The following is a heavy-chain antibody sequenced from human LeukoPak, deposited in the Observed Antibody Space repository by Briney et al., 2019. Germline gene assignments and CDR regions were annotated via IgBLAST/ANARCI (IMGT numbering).Heavy chain of an antibody. CDR1: GFTFSSYG. Sequence: GGSLRLSCAASGFTFSSYGMHWVRQAPGKGLEWVAVIWYDGSNKYYADSVKGRFTISRDNSKNTLYLQMNSLRAEDTAVYYCAREDTGGAVVTYNYYYYGMDVWGKGTTVTVSS. CDR3: AREDTGGAVVTYNYYYYGMDV. V-gene: IGHV3-33*01. D-gene: IGHD4-23*01. CDR2: IWYDGSNK. J-gene: IGHJ6*04.